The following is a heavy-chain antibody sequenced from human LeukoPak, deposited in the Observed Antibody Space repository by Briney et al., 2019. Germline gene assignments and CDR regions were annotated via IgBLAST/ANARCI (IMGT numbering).Heavy chain of an antibody. CDR1: GYTFTSYD. CDR3: ARTYGGNAWDAFDI. D-gene: IGHD4-23*01. J-gene: IGHJ3*02. V-gene: IGHV1-8*01. CDR2: MNPNSGNT. Sequence: RASVKVSCKASGYTFTSYDINWVRQATGQGLEWMGWMNPNSGNTGYAQKFQGRVTMTRNTSISTAYMELSSLRSEDTAVYYCARTYGGNAWDAFDIWGQGTMVTVSS.